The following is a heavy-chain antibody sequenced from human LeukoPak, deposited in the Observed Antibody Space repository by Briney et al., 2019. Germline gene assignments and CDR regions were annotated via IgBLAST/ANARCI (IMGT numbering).Heavy chain of an antibody. Sequence: PGGPLRLSCVASGFIVGDYQMNWVRLAPGKGLEWVSYFSAVGAITHNADSVSGRFIISRDNAQNSLFLQMDRLRAEDTALYYCARQGFYDNSGYSNFDSWGQGILVTVSS. CDR3: ARQGFYDNSGYSNFDS. CDR1: GFIVGDYQ. V-gene: IGHV3-48*03. CDR2: FSAVGAIT. J-gene: IGHJ4*02. D-gene: IGHD3-22*01.